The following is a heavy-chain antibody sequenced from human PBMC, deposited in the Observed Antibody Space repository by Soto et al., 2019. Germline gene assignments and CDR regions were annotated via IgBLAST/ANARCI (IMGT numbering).Heavy chain of an antibody. Sequence: XGTLSLTCTVSGVSISNSSYYWGWIRRPPGKGLEWIGTIYYSGITYYNPSLKSRVTISVDTSKNQFSLKLTSVTAADTAVYYCARHGSNWGQGTLVTVSS. CDR1: GVSISNSSYY. V-gene: IGHV4-39*01. CDR2: IYYSGIT. CDR3: ARHGSN. J-gene: IGHJ4*02.